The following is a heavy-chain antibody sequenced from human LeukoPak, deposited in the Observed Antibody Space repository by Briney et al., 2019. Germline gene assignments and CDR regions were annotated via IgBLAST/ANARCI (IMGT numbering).Heavy chain of an antibody. CDR1: GFTFTSFA. CDR3: VRGWQQLGS. J-gene: IGHJ5*02. V-gene: IGHV3-23*01. CDR2: VSGSGVGI. D-gene: IGHD1-1*01. Sequence: GGSLRLSCAASGFTFTSFAMNWVRQAPGKGLEWVAGVSGSGVGIFYADFTKGRFSISRDNSKNTLYLQMNSLTAEDTAVYYCVRGWQQLGSWGRGTLVTVSS.